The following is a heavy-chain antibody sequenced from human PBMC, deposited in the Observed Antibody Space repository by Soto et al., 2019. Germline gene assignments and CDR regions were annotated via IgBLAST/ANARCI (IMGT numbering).Heavy chain of an antibody. CDR1: CGSISSGDYY. Sequence: SETLSLTCTVSCGSISSGDYYWSWIRQPPGKGLEWIGYIYYSGSTYYNPSLKSRVTISVDTSKNQFSLKLSSVTAADTAVYYCARAQGSGFLVSWGQGTLVTVS. V-gene: IGHV4-30-4*01. J-gene: IGHJ4*02. CDR3: ARAQGSGFLVS. CDR2: IYYSGST. D-gene: IGHD3-10*01.